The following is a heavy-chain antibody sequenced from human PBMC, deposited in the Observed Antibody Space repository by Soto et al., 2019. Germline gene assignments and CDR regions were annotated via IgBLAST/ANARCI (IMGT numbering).Heavy chain of an antibody. D-gene: IGHD4-17*01. J-gene: IGHJ4*02. V-gene: IGHV4-59*08. CDR2: IYYSGST. CDR1: GGSISSYY. Sequence: QVQLQESGPGLVKPSETLSLTCTVSGGSISSYYWSWIRQPPGKGLEWIGYIYYSGSTNYNPSLRSRVPLPVDTSKNQFSLKLSSVTAADTAVYYCARQSLRWAYFDYWGQGTLVTVSS. CDR3: ARQSLRWAYFDY.